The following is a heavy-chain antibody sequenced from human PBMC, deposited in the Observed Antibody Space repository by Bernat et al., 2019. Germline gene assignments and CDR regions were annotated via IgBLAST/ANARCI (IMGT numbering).Heavy chain of an antibody. CDR2: VSNSGGDI. CDR3: AKTGCGSDCYNTN. D-gene: IGHD2-21*02. CDR1: GFTFSSYA. V-gene: IGHV3-23*01. J-gene: IGHJ4*02. Sequence: EVQLLESGGGLVQPGGSLRLSCAASGFTFSSYAMNWVRQAPGKGLEWVSSVSNSGGDIYYADSVKGRFTGSRDNSKNTLYLQMNSLRGEDTAIYYCAKTGCGSDCYNTNWGQGTLVTVSS.